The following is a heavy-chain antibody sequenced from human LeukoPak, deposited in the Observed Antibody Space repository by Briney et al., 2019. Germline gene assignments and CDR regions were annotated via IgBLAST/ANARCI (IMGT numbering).Heavy chain of an antibody. D-gene: IGHD1-26*01. CDR3: TRESGAFSPFGF. V-gene: IGHV4-4*02. J-gene: IGHJ4*02. CDR2: VHLTGAT. Sequence: SGHLSLTCAVSGGSITTTNWWSWVRQPPGKGLEWIGEVHLTGATNYNPSLESRVSMSIDKSKNHLSLEVTSVTAADTAIYYCTRESGAFSPFGFWGQGTLLPVSS. CDR1: GGSITTTNW.